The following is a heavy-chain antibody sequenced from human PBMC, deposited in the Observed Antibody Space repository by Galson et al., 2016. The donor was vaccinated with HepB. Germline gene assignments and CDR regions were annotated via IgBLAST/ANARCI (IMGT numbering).Heavy chain of an antibody. Sequence: SLRLSCAKSGVTVSSEYMTWVRQAPGKGLEWISLIYRGGNTYYADSVRGRFTASRDDSKNNLYLQIKYLRADDTALYFCATVGGNTYGLRTDGFDIWGQGTMVTVSS. CDR3: ATVGGNTYGLRTDGFDI. CDR2: IYRGGNT. J-gene: IGHJ3*02. V-gene: IGHV3-53*01. CDR1: GVTVSSEY. D-gene: IGHD5-18*01.